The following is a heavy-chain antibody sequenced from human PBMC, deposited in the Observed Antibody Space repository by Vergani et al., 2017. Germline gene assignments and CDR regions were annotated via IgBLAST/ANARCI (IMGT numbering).Heavy chain of an antibody. J-gene: IGHJ2*01. Sequence: QMQLQESGPGLVKASETLSLTCTVSGDSIISRSYYWGWIRQPPGKGLEWIGSIYNSGNGDSSSSLKSRVTISADTSKNQFSLRLTSVTAADTAVYYCASGEYYSDRTAHFRGRYFDVWGRGTLVTVPS. D-gene: IGHD3-16*01. CDR3: ASGEYYSDRTAHFRGRYFDV. CDR2: IYNSGNG. V-gene: IGHV4-39*01. CDR1: GDSIISRSYY.